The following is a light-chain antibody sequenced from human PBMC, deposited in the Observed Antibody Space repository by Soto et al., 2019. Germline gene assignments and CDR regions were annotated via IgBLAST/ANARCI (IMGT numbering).Light chain of an antibody. CDR3: QQRNSYPRT. CDR1: QTISSW. J-gene: IGKJ1*01. Sequence: DIQMTQSPSTLSGSVGDRVTITCRASQTISSWLAWYQQKPGKAPKLLIYKASTLKSGVPSRFSGSGSGTEFTLTISSLQPEDFATYYCQQRNSYPRTFGQGTKVDIK. V-gene: IGKV1-5*03. CDR2: KAS.